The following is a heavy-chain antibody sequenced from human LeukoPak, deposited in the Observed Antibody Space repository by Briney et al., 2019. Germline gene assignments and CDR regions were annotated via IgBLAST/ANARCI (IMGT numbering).Heavy chain of an antibody. V-gene: IGHV3-30-3*01. CDR3: AGTYYYGSGSYLDVNWFDP. Sequence: GGSLRLSCAASGFTFSSYAMHWVRQAPGKGLEWVAVISYDGSNKYYVDSVKGRFTISRDNSKDTLYLQMNSLRAEDTAVYYCAGTYYYGSGSYLDVNWFDPWGQGTLVTVSS. D-gene: IGHD3-10*01. CDR2: ISYDGSNK. J-gene: IGHJ5*02. CDR1: GFTFSSYA.